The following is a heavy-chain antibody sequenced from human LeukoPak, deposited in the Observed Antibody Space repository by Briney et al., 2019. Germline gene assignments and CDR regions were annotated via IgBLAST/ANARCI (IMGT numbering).Heavy chain of an antibody. CDR2: IIPIFGIA. D-gene: IGHD4-17*01. CDR1: GGTFSSYA. CDR3: ARGSDYGENNWFDP. Sequence: SVKVSCKASGGTFSSYAISWVRQAPGQGLEWMGRIIPIFGIANYAQKFQGRVTITADKSTSTAYMEPSSLRSEDTAVYYCARGSDYGENNWFDPWGQGTLVTVSS. V-gene: IGHV1-69*04. J-gene: IGHJ5*02.